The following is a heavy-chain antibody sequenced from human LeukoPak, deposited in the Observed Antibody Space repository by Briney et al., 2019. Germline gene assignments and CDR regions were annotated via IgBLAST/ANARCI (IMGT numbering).Heavy chain of an antibody. J-gene: IGHJ4*02. CDR3: AERDAAGLDY. CDR2: IVYDGNDK. Sequence: GGSLRLSCAASGFTFSSYAMSWVRQAPGKGLEWVALIVYDGNDKYYADSVRGRFTISRDNSKNTLYLQMNSLRAEDTAVYYCAERDAAGLDYWGQGTLVTVSS. V-gene: IGHV3-30*02. D-gene: IGHD6-13*01. CDR1: GFTFSSYA.